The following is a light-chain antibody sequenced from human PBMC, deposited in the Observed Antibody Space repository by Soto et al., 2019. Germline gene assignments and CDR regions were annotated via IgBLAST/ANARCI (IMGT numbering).Light chain of an antibody. J-gene: IGKJ1*01. V-gene: IGKV4-1*01. Sequence: DIVVTQYPDSLAVSLGERATINCKSSQSVLYSSNNKNYLAWYQQKPGQPPKLLIYWAATRESGVPDRCSGSGSGTDFTLTISSLQAEDVAAHYCQQYYRPWTFGQGTKVEIK. CDR2: WAA. CDR3: QQYYRPWT. CDR1: QSVLYSSNNKNY.